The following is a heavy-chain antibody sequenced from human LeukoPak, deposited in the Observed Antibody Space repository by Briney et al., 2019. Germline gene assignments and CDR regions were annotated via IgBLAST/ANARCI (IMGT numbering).Heavy chain of an antibody. Sequence: SETLSLTCAVSGGSISSYYWSWIRQPPGKGLEWIGYIYYSGSTNYNPSLKSRVTISVDTSKNQFSLELSSVTAADTAVYYCARVVPWELLPWGQGTLVTVSS. CDR3: ARVVPWELLP. V-gene: IGHV4-59*01. CDR1: GGSISSYY. J-gene: IGHJ5*02. CDR2: IYYSGST. D-gene: IGHD1-26*01.